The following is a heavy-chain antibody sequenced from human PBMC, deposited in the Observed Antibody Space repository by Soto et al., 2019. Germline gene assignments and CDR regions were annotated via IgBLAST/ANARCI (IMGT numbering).Heavy chain of an antibody. D-gene: IGHD4-4*01. CDR3: ASTHSNYDLDY. J-gene: IGHJ4*02. V-gene: IGHV4-61*01. CDR2: IYYSGST. Sequence: QVQLQESGPGLVKPSETLSLTCTVSGGSVSSGSYYWSWIRQPPGKGLEWIGYIYYSGSTNYNPSLKSRVTISVDTSKNQFSLKLSSVTAADTAVYYCASTHSNYDLDYWGQGTLVTVSS. CDR1: GGSVSSGSYY.